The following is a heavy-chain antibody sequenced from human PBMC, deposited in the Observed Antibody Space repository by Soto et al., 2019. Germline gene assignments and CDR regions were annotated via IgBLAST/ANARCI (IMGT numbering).Heavy chain of an antibody. J-gene: IGHJ4*02. V-gene: IGHV1-8*01. Sequence: ASVKVSCKASGYNISSYDIIWVRQAAGQGLEWMGWMDPNRGHSDSVQNFRGRVTMTTNISASTAYMELSGLRSDDTGVYYCASAAGGGSGWYYFDYWGQGTLVTVSS. D-gene: IGHD6-19*01. CDR1: GYNISSYD. CDR3: ASAAGGGSGWYYFDY. CDR2: MDPNRGHS.